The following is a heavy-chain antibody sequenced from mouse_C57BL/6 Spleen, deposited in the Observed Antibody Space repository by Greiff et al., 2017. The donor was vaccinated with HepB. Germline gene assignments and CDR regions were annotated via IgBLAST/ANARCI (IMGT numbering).Heavy chain of an antibody. CDR3: ARWDGQGWYFDV. D-gene: IGHD2-3*01. CDR1: GFNIKDYY. J-gene: IGHJ1*03. Sequence: EVKLMESGAELVKPGASVKLSCTASGFNIKDYYMHWVKQRTEQGLEWIGRIDPEDGETKYAPKFQGKATITADTSSNTAYLQLSSLTSEDTAVYYCARWDGQGWYFDVWGTGTTVTVSS. CDR2: IDPEDGET. V-gene: IGHV14-2*01.